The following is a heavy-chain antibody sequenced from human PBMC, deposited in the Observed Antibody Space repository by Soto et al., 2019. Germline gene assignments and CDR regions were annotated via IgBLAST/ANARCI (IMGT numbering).Heavy chain of an antibody. CDR1: GGSLGSSGYY. D-gene: IGHD6-13*01. CDR3: ASIAAPGTNNFDF. J-gene: IGHJ4*02. CDR2: IYYSGNT. V-gene: IGHV4-39*01. Sequence: LSLTCTVSGGSLGSSGYYWGWIRQSPGKGLEWIGNIYYSGNTFYNPSLKSRVTISVDTSKNQIYLHLSAVTAAETAIFYCASIAAPGTNNFDFWGQGTLVTVSS.